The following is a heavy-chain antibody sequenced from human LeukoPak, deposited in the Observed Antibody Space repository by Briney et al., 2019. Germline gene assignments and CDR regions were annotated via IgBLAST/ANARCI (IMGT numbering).Heavy chain of an antibody. CDR2: ISYDGSNK. V-gene: IGHV3-30-3*01. J-gene: IGHJ4*02. Sequence: GGSLRLSCAASGFTFSSYAMHWVRQAPGKGLEWVAVISYDGSNKYYADSVKGRFTISRDNSKNTLYLQMNSLRAEDTAVYYWSKGVRVFGDRTELYFDYWGQGTLVTVSS. CDR3: SKGVRVFGDRTELYFDY. D-gene: IGHD3-10*02. CDR1: GFTFSSYA.